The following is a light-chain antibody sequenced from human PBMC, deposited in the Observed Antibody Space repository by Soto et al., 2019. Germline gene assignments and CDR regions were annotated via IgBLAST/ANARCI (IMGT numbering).Light chain of an antibody. CDR1: QSVSSN. CDR3: QQYNSWPPLT. V-gene: IGKV3-15*01. CDR2: GAS. Sequence: EIVMTQSPATLSVSPGERATLSCRASQSVSSNLAWYQQKPGQDPRLLIYGASTRATGIPARFSGSGSGSEFTHTISSLQFVELEVYYCQQYNSWPPLTFGGGTKVEIK. J-gene: IGKJ4*02.